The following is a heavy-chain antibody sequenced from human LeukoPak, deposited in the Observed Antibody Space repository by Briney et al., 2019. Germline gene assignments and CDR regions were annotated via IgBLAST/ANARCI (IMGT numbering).Heavy chain of an antibody. CDR1: GYTFTSYG. V-gene: IGHV1-69*05. Sequence: SVKVSCKASGYTFTSYGISWVRQAPGQGLEWMGRIIPIFGTANYAQKFQGRVTITTDESTSTAYMELSSLRSEDTAVYYCARDPPTDYDFWSGYFDYWGQGTLVTVSS. CDR2: IIPIFGTA. J-gene: IGHJ4*02. CDR3: ARDPPTDYDFWSGYFDY. D-gene: IGHD3-3*01.